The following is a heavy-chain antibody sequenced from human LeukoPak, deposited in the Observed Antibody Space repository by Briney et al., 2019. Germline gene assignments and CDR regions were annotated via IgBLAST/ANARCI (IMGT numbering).Heavy chain of an antibody. CDR2: ISGSGGST. CDR1: GFTFSSYA. CDR3: AKSLSSSPYYFDY. J-gene: IGHJ4*02. Sequence: GGSLRLSCAASGFTFSSYAMSWVRQAPGKGLEWVSAISGSGGSTYYADSVKGRFTISRDNSKNTLYLQMNSPRAEDTAVYYCAKSLSSSPYYFDYWGQGTLVTVSS. V-gene: IGHV3-23*01. D-gene: IGHD6-13*01.